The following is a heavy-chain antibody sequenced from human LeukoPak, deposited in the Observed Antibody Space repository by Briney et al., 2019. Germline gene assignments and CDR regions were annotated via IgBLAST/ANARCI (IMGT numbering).Heavy chain of an antibody. J-gene: IGHJ4*02. Sequence: SETLSHTCTVSGGSISSSSYYWGWIRQPPGKGLEWIGSIYYSGSTYYNPSLKSRVTISVDTSKNQFSLKLSSVTAADTAVYYCARHRRGYSGGGYYQRSFDYWGQGTLVTVSS. CDR3: ARHRRGYSGGGYYQRSFDY. CDR1: GGSISSSSYY. V-gene: IGHV4-39*01. D-gene: IGHD5-12*01. CDR2: IYYSGST.